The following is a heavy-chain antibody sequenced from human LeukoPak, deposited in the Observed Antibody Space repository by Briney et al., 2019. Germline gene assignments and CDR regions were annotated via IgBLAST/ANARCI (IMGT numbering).Heavy chain of an antibody. CDR3: ARGPTYYDFWSGYGDRYYYMDV. J-gene: IGHJ6*03. CDR2: INHSGST. V-gene: IGHV4-34*01. Sequence: SETLSLTCAVYGGSFSGYYWSWIRQPPGKGLEWIGEINHSGSTNYNPSLKSRVTISVDTSKNQFSLKLSSVTAADTAVYYCARGPTYYDFWSGYGDRYYYMDVWGKGTTVTVSS. D-gene: IGHD3-3*01. CDR1: GGSFSGYY.